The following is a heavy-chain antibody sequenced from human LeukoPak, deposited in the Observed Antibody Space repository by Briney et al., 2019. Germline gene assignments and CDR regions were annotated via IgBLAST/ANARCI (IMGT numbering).Heavy chain of an antibody. CDR2: IYYTGST. CDR1: GGSITSYY. D-gene: IGHD3-22*01. J-gene: IGHJ5*02. Sequence: SETLSLTCTVSGGSITSYYWSWIRQPPGKGLEWIGCIYYTGSTKYNPSLKSRVTISVDTSKNQFSLKLSSVTAADTAVYYCASGTSYYYDSSGQNWFDPWGQGTLVTVSS. CDR3: ASGTSYYYDSSGQNWFDP. V-gene: IGHV4-59*12.